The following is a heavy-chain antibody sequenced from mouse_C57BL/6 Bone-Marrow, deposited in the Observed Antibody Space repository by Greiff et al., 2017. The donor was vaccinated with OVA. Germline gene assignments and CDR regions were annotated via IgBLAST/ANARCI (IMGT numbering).Heavy chain of an antibody. CDR1: GYTFTDYE. Sequence: VQLQQSGAELVRPGASVTLSCTASGYTFTDYEMHWVKQTPVHGLDWIASIDPETGGTAYTHKFKGQAILTADKSSSTAYMELRSLTSEDSAVYYCTRGYSNYYAMDYGGQGTSVTVSS. D-gene: IGHD2-5*01. CDR3: TRGYSNYYAMDY. V-gene: IGHV1-15*01. CDR2: IDPETGGT. J-gene: IGHJ4*01.